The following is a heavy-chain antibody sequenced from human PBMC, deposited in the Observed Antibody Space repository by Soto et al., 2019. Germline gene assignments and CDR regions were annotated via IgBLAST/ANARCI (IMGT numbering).Heavy chain of an antibody. CDR2: ISAYNGNT. Sequence: QVQLVQSGAEVKKPGASVKVSCKASGYTFTSYGISWVRQAPGQGLEWMGWISAYNGNTNYAQKLQGRVTMTTDTSPSTVHKDLMSVGADATAVYYGWIVRARGLRGDAFYIWGQGTMVTVSS. CDR1: GYTFTSYG. J-gene: IGHJ3*02. CDR3: WIVRARGLRGDAFYI. V-gene: IGHV1-18*01.